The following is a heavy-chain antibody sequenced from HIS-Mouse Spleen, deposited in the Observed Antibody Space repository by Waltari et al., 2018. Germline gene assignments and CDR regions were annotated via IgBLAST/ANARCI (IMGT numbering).Heavy chain of an antibody. D-gene: IGHD6-13*01. CDR1: GGSISSSSSY. J-gene: IGHJ2*01. V-gene: IGHV4-39*07. CDR2: IYYSGST. Sequence: QLQLQESGPGLVKPSETLSLTCTGSGGSISSSSSYRGWIRQPPGKGLEWIGSIYYSGSTYYNPSLKSRVTISVDTSKNQFSLKLSSVTAADTAVYYCAREIPYSSSWYDWYFDLWGRGTLVTVSS. CDR3: AREIPYSSSWYDWYFDL.